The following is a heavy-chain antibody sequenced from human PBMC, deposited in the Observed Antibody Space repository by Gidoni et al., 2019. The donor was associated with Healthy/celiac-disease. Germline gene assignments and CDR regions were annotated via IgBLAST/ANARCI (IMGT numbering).Heavy chain of an antibody. D-gene: IGHD6-13*01. Sequence: QVQLVESGGGLVKPGGSLRLSCAASGFIVSDYYMSGIRQAPGKGLAWVSYISSDNIYTNYADSVKGRFTISRDHAKNSQYLQMNSLRADDTAVYYCAKNIRGQQQLNYYYFYMDVWGKGTTVTVSS. CDR2: ISSDNIYT. CDR3: AKNIRGQQQLNYYYFYMDV. V-gene: IGHV3-11*06. CDR1: GFIVSDYY. J-gene: IGHJ6*03.